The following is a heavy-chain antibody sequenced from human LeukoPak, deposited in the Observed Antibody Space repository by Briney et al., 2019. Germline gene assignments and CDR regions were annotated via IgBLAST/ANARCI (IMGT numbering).Heavy chain of an antibody. D-gene: IGHD2-21*02. CDR2: ISAYNGNT. Sequence: SVKVSCKASGYTFTSYGISGVRQAPGQGREWMGWISAYNGNTNYAQKLQGRVTMTTDTSTSTAYMELRSPRSDDTAVYYCARTEWVGTYWFDPWGQGTLVTVSS. J-gene: IGHJ5*02. CDR1: GYTFTSYG. CDR3: ARTEWVGTYWFDP. V-gene: IGHV1-18*01.